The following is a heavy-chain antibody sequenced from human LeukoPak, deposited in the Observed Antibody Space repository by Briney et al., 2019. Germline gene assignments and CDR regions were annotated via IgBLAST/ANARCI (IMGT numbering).Heavy chain of an antibody. D-gene: IGHD6-19*01. CDR3: TGYSAGWSSGGGY. Sequence: SETLSLTCTVSGGSISSLTYYWGWIRQPPGKGLEWIASIYYSGSTYYSPSLKSRVAISVNRSNNQFSLRLSSVTAADTAVYFCTGYSAGWSSGGGYWGQGTVVTVSS. V-gene: IGHV4-39*01. J-gene: IGHJ4*02. CDR1: GGSISSLTYY. CDR2: IYYSGST.